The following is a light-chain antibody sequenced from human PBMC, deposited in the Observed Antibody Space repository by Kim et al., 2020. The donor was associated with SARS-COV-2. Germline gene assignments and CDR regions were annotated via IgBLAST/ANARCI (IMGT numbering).Light chain of an antibody. CDR1: NIGSKG. Sequence: ELTQPPSVSVAPGKTARFTCGGDNIGSKGVHWYQQKPGQAPVLVIYYDSDRPSGIPERFSGSNSGNTATLTISRVEAGDEADYYCQVWDSSSDHRVFGGGTQLTVL. J-gene: IGLJ2*01. CDR3: QVWDSSSDHRV. CDR2: YDS. V-gene: IGLV3-21*04.